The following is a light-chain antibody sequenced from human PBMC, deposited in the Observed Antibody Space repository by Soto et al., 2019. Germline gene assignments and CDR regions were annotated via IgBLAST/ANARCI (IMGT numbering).Light chain of an antibody. CDR3: QQLFDSPIT. CDR2: DAS. CDR1: QSVRSW. Sequence: DSQMTQSPPTLSASVGDRVTITCRASQSVRSWLAWYQQKPGRAPKFLIYDASSLESGVPSRFSGSGSGTEFTLTISSLQPDDFATYYCQQLFDSPITFGQGTRPEIK. J-gene: IGKJ5*01. V-gene: IGKV1-5*01.